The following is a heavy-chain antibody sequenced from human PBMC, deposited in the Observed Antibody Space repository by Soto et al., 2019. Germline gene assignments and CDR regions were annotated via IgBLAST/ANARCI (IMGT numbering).Heavy chain of an antibody. V-gene: IGHV3-23*01. Sequence: EVQLLESGGGLVQPGGSLRLSCAASGFTFSSCAMSWVRQAPGKGLEWVSAISGSGGSTYYADSVKGRFTISRDNSKNTLYLQMNSLRAEDTAVYYCAKDFLVREVVAATELDYWGQGTLVTVSS. J-gene: IGHJ4*02. D-gene: IGHD2-15*01. CDR3: AKDFLVREVVAATELDY. CDR1: GFTFSSCA. CDR2: ISGSGGST.